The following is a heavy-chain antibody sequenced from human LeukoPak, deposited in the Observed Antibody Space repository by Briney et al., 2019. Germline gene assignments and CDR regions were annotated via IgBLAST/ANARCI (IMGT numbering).Heavy chain of an antibody. CDR1: GFSINNYW. J-gene: IGHJ6*02. Sequence: GGSLTLSCAVSGFSINNYWMTWYRQAPGKGLECVAHIKGDASEKYYLDSVKGRFTISRDNAKNSLYLQMNSLRAEDTAVYYCARAFIAAAGKARSYGMDVWGQGTTVTVSS. CDR3: ARAFIAAAGKARSYGMDV. V-gene: IGHV3-7*01. CDR2: IKGDASEK. D-gene: IGHD6-13*01.